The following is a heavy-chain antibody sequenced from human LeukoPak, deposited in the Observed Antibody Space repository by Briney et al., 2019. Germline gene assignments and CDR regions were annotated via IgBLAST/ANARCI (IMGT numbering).Heavy chain of an antibody. Sequence: ASVKVSCKVSGYTLTELSMHWVRQAPGKGLEWMGGFDPEDGETFYAQKFQGRVTMTEDTSTDTANMDLSSLRYEDTAVYYCARGRSPYYYGSGADAFDIWGQGTMVTVSS. J-gene: IGHJ3*02. CDR3: ARGRSPYYYGSGADAFDI. D-gene: IGHD3-10*01. V-gene: IGHV1-24*01. CDR1: GYTLTELS. CDR2: FDPEDGET.